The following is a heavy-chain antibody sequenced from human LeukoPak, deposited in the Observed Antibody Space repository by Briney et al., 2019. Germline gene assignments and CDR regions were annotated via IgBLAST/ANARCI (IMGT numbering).Heavy chain of an antibody. V-gene: IGHV3-7*03. Sequence: GGSLRRSCAASGFTFSSYWMSWVRQAPGKGLEWVANIKQDGSEKYYVDSVKGRLTISRDNAKNSLYLQMNSLRAEDTAVYFCARGQTTVTNWGQGTLVTVSS. D-gene: IGHD4-17*01. CDR3: ARGQTTVTN. CDR2: IKQDGSEK. J-gene: IGHJ4*02. CDR1: GFTFSSYW.